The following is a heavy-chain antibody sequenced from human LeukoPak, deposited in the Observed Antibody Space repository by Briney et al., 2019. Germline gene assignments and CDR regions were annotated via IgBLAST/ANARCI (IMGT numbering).Heavy chain of an antibody. CDR1: GFTFNIHW. CDR3: ARGNMLDYYGSRSYSSNWFDP. J-gene: IGHJ5*02. CDR2: IKPNGNDK. D-gene: IGHD3-10*01. Sequence: GGSLRLSCAASGFTFNIHWMTWVRQTPGKGLEWVATIKPNGNDKFFVDSVKGRFTVSRDNAKNSLYLQMNSLRAEDTAVYYCARGNMLDYYGSRSYSSNWFDPWGQGTLVTVSS. V-gene: IGHV3-7*01.